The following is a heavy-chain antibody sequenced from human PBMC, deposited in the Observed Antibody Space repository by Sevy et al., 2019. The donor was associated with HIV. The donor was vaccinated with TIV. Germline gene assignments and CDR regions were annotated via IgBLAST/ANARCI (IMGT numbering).Heavy chain of an antibody. CDR2: ISGISNYI. Sequence: VGSLRLSCAASGFTFSTYNMNWVRQAPGKGLEWVSFISGISNYIYYADSVKGRFTISRDNAKNSLYLQMNSLRAEDTAIYYCARGVQTYDAFDIWGQGTMVTVSS. J-gene: IGHJ3*02. D-gene: IGHD6-6*01. V-gene: IGHV3-21*01. CDR1: GFTFSTYN. CDR3: ARGVQTYDAFDI.